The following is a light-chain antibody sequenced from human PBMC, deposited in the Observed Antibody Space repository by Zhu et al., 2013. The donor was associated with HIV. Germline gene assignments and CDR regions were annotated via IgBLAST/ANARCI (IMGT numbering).Light chain of an antibody. Sequence: SYELTQPLSVSVALGQTARITCGGNNIASKNVHWYQEKPGQAPVLVVYDDSARPSGIPERFSGSNSGNTATLTISRVEAGDEADYYCQVWDSSSDHVVFGGGTKLTVL. CDR1: NIASKN. CDR3: QVWDSSSDHVV. J-gene: IGLJ2*01. V-gene: IGLV3-21*02. CDR2: DDS.